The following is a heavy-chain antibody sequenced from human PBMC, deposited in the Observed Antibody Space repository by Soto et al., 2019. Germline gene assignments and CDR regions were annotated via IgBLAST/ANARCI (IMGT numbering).Heavy chain of an antibody. CDR3: AREGRYSGDSSGYYYEVWFDP. CDR1: GGSISSGGYY. CDR2: IYYSGST. V-gene: IGHV4-31*03. J-gene: IGHJ5*02. D-gene: IGHD3-22*01. Sequence: SETLSLTCTVSGGSISSGGYYWSWIRQHPGKGLEWIGYIYYSGSTYYNPSLKSRVTISVDTSKNQFSLKLSSVTAADTAVYYCAREGRYSGDSSGYYYEVWFDPWGQGTLVTVSS.